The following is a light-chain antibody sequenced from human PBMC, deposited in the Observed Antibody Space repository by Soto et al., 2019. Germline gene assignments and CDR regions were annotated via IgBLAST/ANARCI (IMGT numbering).Light chain of an antibody. CDR2: WAS. CDR1: QNVSYSINSKNY. CDR3: QQYDSPPST. V-gene: IGKV4-1*01. J-gene: IGKJ4*02. Sequence: DIVMTQSPDSLAVSLGESASINCKSSQNVSYSINSKNYLAWYQQKSGQPPRLLSYWASTRESGVPDRFSGSGSGTDFTLNISSLQAEDVAVYYCQQYDSPPSTVGGGTQVEVK.